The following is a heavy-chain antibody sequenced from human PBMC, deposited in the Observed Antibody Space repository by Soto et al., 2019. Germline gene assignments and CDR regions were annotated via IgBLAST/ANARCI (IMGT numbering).Heavy chain of an antibody. Sequence: GGSLRLSCAASGFTFDDYARHWVRQAPGKGLEWVSGISWNSGSIGYADSVKGRFTISRDNAKNSLYLQMNSLRAEDTALYYCAKDKKGDTAISLDYWGQGTLVTVS. CDR2: ISWNSGSI. CDR1: GFTFDDYA. D-gene: IGHD5-18*01. CDR3: AKDKKGDTAISLDY. J-gene: IGHJ4*02. V-gene: IGHV3-9*01.